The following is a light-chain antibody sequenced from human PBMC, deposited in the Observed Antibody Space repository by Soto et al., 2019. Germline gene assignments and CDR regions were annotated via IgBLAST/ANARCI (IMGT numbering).Light chain of an antibody. Sequence: EAVMTQSPGTLSVSPVERVTLSCRASQSVSSHLAWYQQKPGQASRLLIHGAYTRATGIPDRFSGSGSGKEFTLNISSLQSEETEIYYCQQYNRWPFPFGPGTNVHI. CDR2: GAY. CDR1: QSVSSH. CDR3: QQYNRWPFP. V-gene: IGKV3-15*01. J-gene: IGKJ3*01.